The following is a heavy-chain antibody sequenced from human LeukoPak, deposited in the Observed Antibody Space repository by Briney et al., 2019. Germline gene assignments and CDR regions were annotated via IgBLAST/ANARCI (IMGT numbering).Heavy chain of an antibody. CDR1: GFTFSSYE. Sequence: PGGSLRLSCAASGFTFSSYEMNWVRQAPGKGLEWISYISSGGMTIYYADSVRGRFTVSRDNTKNSLFLQMNSLGAEDTAVYFCARDDYDIVTGYYSMYSYGVDVWGQGTAVTVSS. D-gene: IGHD3-9*01. V-gene: IGHV3-48*03. CDR2: ISSGGMTI. CDR3: ARDDYDIVTGYYSMYSYGVDV. J-gene: IGHJ6*02.